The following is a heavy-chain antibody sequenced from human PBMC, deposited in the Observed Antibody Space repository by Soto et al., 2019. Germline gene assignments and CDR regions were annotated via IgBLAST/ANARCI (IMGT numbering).Heavy chain of an antibody. V-gene: IGHV1-46*01. D-gene: IGHD2-15*01. CDR2: IDPSGGGT. Sequence: QVQLVQSGAELKKPGASVKVSCKASGYTFTNYYMHWVRQAPGQGLEWMGIIDPSGGGTSYAQKFXGRLTMTRDTSXXXVXXELSSLKSEDTAVYYCARDRVDCSGGNCWRSVEDTWGQGTLVTVSS. CDR1: GYTFTNYY. J-gene: IGHJ5*02. CDR3: ARDRVDCSGGNCWRSVEDT.